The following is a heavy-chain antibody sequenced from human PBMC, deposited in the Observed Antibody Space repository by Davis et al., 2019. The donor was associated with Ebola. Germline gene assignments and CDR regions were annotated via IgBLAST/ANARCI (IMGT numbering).Heavy chain of an antibody. CDR1: GFNFNSYG. J-gene: IGHJ4*02. Sequence: HTGGSLRLSCSASGFNFNSYGMHWVRQAPGKGLVWVSRINSDGSSTSYADSVKGRFTISRDNAKNTLYLQMNSLRAEDTAVYYCAKGQWLVQGELNYWGQGTLVTVSS. CDR2: INSDGSST. CDR3: AKGQWLVQGELNY. D-gene: IGHD6-19*01. V-gene: IGHV3-74*01.